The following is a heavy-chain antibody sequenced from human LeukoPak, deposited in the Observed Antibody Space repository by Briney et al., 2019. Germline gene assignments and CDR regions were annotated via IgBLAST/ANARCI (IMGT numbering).Heavy chain of an antibody. CDR1: GFTFSSYS. D-gene: IGHD4-23*01. V-gene: IGHV3-21*01. CDR3: ARDQPNSDYYYYYMDV. CDR2: ISSSSSYI. Sequence: GGSLRLSCAASGFTFSSYSMNWVRQAPGKGLEWVSSISSSSSYIYYADSVKGRFTISRDNAKNSLYLQMNSLRAEDTAVYYCARDQPNSDYYYYYMDVWGKGTTVTVSS. J-gene: IGHJ6*03.